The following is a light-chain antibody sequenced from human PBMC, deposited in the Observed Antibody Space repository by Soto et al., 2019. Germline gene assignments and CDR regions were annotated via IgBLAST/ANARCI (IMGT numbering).Light chain of an antibody. CDR1: QGISNY. CDR2: DAS. Sequence: DIQMTQSPSSLSPSVGDRVTITCRASQGISNYLAWYQQKPGKVPKLLIYDASTFQSGVPSRFSGSGSGTDFTLTISSLPPEDVATYYCQKYNSAPPTFGQGTKLEIK. J-gene: IGKJ2*01. CDR3: QKYNSAPPT. V-gene: IGKV1-27*01.